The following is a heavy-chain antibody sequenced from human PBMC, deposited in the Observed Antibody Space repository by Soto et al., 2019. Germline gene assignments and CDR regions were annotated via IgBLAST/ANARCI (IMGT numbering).Heavy chain of an antibody. CDR3: ARDAPDYDFWSGYPYYYYYGMDV. CDR1: GYTFTSYA. CDR2: INAGNGNT. J-gene: IGHJ6*02. V-gene: IGHV1-3*01. D-gene: IGHD3-3*01. Sequence: ASVKVSCKASGYTFTSYAMHWVRQAPGQRLEWMGWINAGNGNTKYSQKFQGRVTITRDTSASTAYMELSSLRSEDTAVYYCARDAPDYDFWSGYPYYYYYGMDVWGQGTTVTV.